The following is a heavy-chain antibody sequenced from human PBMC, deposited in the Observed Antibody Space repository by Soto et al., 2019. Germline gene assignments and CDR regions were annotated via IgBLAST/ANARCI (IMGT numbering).Heavy chain of an antibody. V-gene: IGHV4-59*01. Sequence: PSETLSLTCTVSGGSISGSYWYWIRQPPGEGLEWIGNLHYSGSTNYNPSLKSRVSIFLDMSKNQISLKLVSLTAADTAVYYCARGVDYYDSSGFSPYLDHSGQRNLVTVSX. CDR2: LHYSGST. J-gene: IGHJ4*02. D-gene: IGHD3-22*01. CDR1: GGSISGSY. CDR3: ARGVDYYDSSGFSPYLDH.